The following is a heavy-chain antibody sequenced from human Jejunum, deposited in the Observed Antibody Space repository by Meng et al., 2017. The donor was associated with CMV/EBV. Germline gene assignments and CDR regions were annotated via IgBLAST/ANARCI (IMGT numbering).Heavy chain of an antibody. CDR3: AKGAAFGVTAPDY. V-gene: IGHV3-23*01. CDR1: GFTFSCYP. CDR2: IRGNGGSA. D-gene: IGHD3-3*01. J-gene: IGHJ4*02. Sequence: ASGFTFSCYPLPWVRQAPGKGLEWVSRIRGNGGSAAYADSVQDRFTIFRDNSQNTLYLQMNSLRAEDTAVYYCAKGAAFGVTAPDYWGQGTLVTVSS.